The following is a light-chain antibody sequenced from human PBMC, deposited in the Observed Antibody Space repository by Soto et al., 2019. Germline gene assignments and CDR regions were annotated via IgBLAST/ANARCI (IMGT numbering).Light chain of an antibody. V-gene: IGKV4-1*01. J-gene: IGKJ2*01. CDR1: QNILNSSNNKNS. CDR3: QQFYSAPPYS. Sequence: DIVMTQSPDFLAVSLGERAAINCKSSQNILNSSNNKNSLAWYQQRPGQPTRLLIYWASIRESGVPDRFSGGGSGTHFTLTINNLQAEYVAVYYCQQFYSAPPYSFGQGTKLEIK. CDR2: WAS.